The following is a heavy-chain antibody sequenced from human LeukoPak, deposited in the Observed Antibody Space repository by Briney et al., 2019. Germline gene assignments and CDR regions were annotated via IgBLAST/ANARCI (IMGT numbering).Heavy chain of an antibody. J-gene: IGHJ2*01. D-gene: IGHD3-10*01. Sequence: GGSLRLSCAASGFTVSSNYMSWVGQAPGKGLEWVSVIYSGGSTYYADSVKGRFTISRDNSKNTLYLQMNSLRAGDTAVYYCARELWFGESGPFDLWGRGTLVTVSS. V-gene: IGHV3-53*01. CDR2: IYSGGST. CDR1: GFTVSSNY. CDR3: ARELWFGESGPFDL.